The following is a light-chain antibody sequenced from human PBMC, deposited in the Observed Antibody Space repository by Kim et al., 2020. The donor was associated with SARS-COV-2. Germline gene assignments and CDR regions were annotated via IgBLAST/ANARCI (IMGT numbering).Light chain of an antibody. CDR2: RNN. Sequence: GQRVTISCSGSSSNIGSNYVYWYQQLPGTAPKLLIYRNNQRPSGVPDRLSGSKSGTSASLAISGLQSEDEADYYCAVWDDSLSGRVFGGGTQLTVL. CDR3: AVWDDSLSGRV. CDR1: SSNIGSNY. J-gene: IGLJ2*01. V-gene: IGLV1-47*01.